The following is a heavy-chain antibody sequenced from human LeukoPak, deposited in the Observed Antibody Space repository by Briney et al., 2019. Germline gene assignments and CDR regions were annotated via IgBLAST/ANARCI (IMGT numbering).Heavy chain of an antibody. J-gene: IGHJ4*02. V-gene: IGHV3-74*01. CDR2: INSDGSNI. CDR1: GFIFSRYW. CDR3: TRSMIMVDPFDY. Sequence: GGSLRLSCAASGFIFSRYWIHWVRQAPGKGLVWVAGINSDGSNIRYADSVKGRFTISRDNAKNTMYLDMNSLRVGDTAVYYCTRSMIMVDPFDYWGQGTLVTVSS. D-gene: IGHD3-22*01.